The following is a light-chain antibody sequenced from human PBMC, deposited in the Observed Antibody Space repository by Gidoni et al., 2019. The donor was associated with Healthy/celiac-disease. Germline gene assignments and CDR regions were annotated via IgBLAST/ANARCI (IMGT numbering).Light chain of an antibody. CDR2: AAS. V-gene: IGKV1-39*01. J-gene: IGKJ1*01. CDR1: QSISSY. CDR3: QQSYSTPQT. Sequence: DIPMTQSPSSLSASVGDRVTITGRASQSISSYLKWYQQKPGKAPKLLIYAASSLHSGVPSRFSGSGYGTDFTLTISSLQPEDVANYYCQQSYSTPQTFGQGTKVEIK.